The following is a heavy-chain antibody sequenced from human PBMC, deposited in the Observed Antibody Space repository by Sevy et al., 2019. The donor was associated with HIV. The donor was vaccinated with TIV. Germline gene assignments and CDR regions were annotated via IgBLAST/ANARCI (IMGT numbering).Heavy chain of an antibody. CDR2: IYYNGHI. Sequence: SETLSLTCTVSGGSITSLYWNWIRQPPGKGLEWIANIYYNGHINYNPSLKSRVNLSLDTSKNQFSLRLSYVTAADTAMYYCAGENAWGRGYSWGQGTLVTVSS. CDR1: GGSITSLY. V-gene: IGHV4-59*08. J-gene: IGHJ4*02. CDR3: AGENAWGRGYS. D-gene: IGHD1-1*01.